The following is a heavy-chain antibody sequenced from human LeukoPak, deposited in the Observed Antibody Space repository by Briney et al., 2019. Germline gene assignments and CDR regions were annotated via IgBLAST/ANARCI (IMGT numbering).Heavy chain of an antibody. V-gene: IGHV1-8*01. Sequence: ASVKVSCKASGYIFTNYDINWVRQATGQGLEWMGWMNPNSGNTGYAQKFQGRIAMTRNTSISTACMELSSLTSDDTAVYYCARKLIFDPWGQGTLVTVSS. J-gene: IGHJ5*02. D-gene: IGHD2-8*01. CDR1: GYIFTNYD. CDR3: ARKLIFDP. CDR2: MNPNSGNT.